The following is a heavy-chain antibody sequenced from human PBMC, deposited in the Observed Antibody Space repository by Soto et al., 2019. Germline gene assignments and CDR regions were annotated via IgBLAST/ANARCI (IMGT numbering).Heavy chain of an antibody. CDR1: GGSIRSGDYY. V-gene: IGHV4-30-4*01. J-gene: IGHJ3*02. CDR2: IYYSGST. CDR3: AREYYYDSSGYYYEAAFDI. Sequence: LSLTCTVSGGSIRSGDYYWSWIRQPPGKGLEWIGYIYYSGSTYYNPSLKSRVTISVDTSKNQFSLKLSSVTAADTAVYYCAREYYYDSSGYYYEAAFDIWGQGTMVTVSS. D-gene: IGHD3-22*01.